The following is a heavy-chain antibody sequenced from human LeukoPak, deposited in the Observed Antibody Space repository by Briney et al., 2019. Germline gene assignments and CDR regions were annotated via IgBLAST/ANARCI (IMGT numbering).Heavy chain of an antibody. J-gene: IGHJ4*02. CDR2: ISYDGSNK. Sequence: PGRSLRLSCAASGFTFSSYAMHWVRQAPGKGLEWVAVISYDGSNKYYADSVKGRFTISRDNSKNTLYLQMNSLRAEDTAVYYCARGASGSYYDSVGYWGQGTLVTVSS. D-gene: IGHD1-26*01. CDR1: GFTFSSYA. CDR3: ARGASGSYYDSVGY. V-gene: IGHV3-30-3*01.